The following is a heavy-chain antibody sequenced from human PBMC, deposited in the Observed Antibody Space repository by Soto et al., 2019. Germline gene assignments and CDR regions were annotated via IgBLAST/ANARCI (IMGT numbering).Heavy chain of an antibody. CDR1: GGSINSSSYY. D-gene: IGHD6-6*01. Sequence: QLQLQESGPGLVKPSETLSLTSTVSGGSINSSSYYWGRIRQPPGKGLEWIGSIYYSGSTYYNPSLKSRVTISVDTSKNQFSLKLSSVTAADTAVYYCARQRASLAALSVTYYCDYWGQGTLVTVSS. V-gene: IGHV4-39*01. CDR2: IYYSGST. CDR3: ARQRASLAALSVTYYCDY. J-gene: IGHJ4*02.